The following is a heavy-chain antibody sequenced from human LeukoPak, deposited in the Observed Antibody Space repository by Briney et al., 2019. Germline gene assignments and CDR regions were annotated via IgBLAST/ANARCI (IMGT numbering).Heavy chain of an antibody. J-gene: IGHJ5*02. CDR2: IYYSGST. CDR1: GGSISSSSYY. Sequence: SETLSLTCTVSGGSISSSSYYWGWIRQPPGKGLEWIGSIYYSGSTYYNPSLKSRVTISVDTSKNQFSLKPSSVTAADTAVYYCARRAPYDFWSGYYDNWFDPWGQGTLVTVSS. D-gene: IGHD3-3*01. V-gene: IGHV4-39*01. CDR3: ARRAPYDFWSGYYDNWFDP.